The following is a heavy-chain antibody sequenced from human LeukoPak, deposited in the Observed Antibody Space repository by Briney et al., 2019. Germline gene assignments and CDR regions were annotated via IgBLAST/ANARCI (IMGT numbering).Heavy chain of an antibody. D-gene: IGHD5-18*01. Sequence: GESLKISCKGSGYSFTSYWIGWVRQMPGKGLEWMGIIYPGDSETRYSLSFQGQVTISADKSISTAYLQWSSLKASDTAMYYCARLFAGYSYGFYFEYWGQGTLVTVSS. J-gene: IGHJ4*02. CDR1: GYSFTSYW. CDR2: IYPGDSET. V-gene: IGHV5-51*01. CDR3: ARLFAGYSYGFYFEY.